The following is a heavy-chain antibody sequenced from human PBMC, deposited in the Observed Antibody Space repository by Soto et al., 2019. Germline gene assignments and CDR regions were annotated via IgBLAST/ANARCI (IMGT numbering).Heavy chain of an antibody. CDR2: XXYXGXX. D-gene: IGHD5-18*01. J-gene: IGHJ4*02. CDR3: ARGGYSYGPIYY. CDR1: GGSISGIYYY. Sequence: SETLSVRCAVAGGSISGIYYYWGWLRQSTVRGPDWXGSXXYXGXXXYXXSLESRVSVSVDTSKNQFSLKVSAVTAADTAVYYCARGGYSYGPIYYWGQRTLVTVSS. V-gene: IGHV4-39*01.